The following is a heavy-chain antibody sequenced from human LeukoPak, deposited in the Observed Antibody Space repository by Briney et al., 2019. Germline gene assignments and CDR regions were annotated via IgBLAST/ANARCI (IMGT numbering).Heavy chain of an antibody. CDR3: AKELSPDYYESETNAFDI. D-gene: IGHD3-22*01. CDR1: GFTFSSYA. Sequence: GGSLRLSCAASGFTFSSYAMSWVRQAPGKGLEWVSAISGSGGSTYYADSVKGRFTISRDNSKNTLYLQMNSLRAEDTAVYYCAKELSPDYYESETNAFDIWGQGTMVTVSS. J-gene: IGHJ3*02. V-gene: IGHV3-23*01. CDR2: ISGSGGST.